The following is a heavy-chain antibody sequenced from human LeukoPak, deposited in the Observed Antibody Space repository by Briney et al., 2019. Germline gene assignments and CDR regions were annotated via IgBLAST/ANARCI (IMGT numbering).Heavy chain of an antibody. V-gene: IGHV1-24*01. CDR1: GYTLTELS. CDR3: ATDRYYYGSGSYRGVGN. J-gene: IGHJ4*02. D-gene: IGHD3-10*01. Sequence: ASVKVSCKVSGYTLTELSMHWVRQAPGKGLEWMGGFDPEDGETIYAQKFQGRVTMTEDTSTDTAYMELSSLRSEDTAVHYCATDRYYYGSGSYRGVGNWGQGTLVTVSS. CDR2: FDPEDGET.